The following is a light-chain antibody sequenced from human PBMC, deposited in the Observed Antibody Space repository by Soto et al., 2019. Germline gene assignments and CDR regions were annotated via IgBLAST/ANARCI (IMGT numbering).Light chain of an antibody. CDR3: QQYGSSPRT. CDR1: QSVSSSY. J-gene: IGKJ1*01. V-gene: IGKV3-20*01. Sequence: EIVLTQAPGTLSLSPGERSTLSCRASQSVSSSYLAWYQETPGQTPRXXIYAASSRATGIPDRFSGSGSGTDLSITISRLEAEDFAVYDCQQYGSSPRTFGQGTKVDIK. CDR2: AAS.